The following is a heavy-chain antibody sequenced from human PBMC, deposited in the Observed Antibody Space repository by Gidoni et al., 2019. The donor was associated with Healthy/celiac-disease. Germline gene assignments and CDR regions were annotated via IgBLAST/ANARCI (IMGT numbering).Heavy chain of an antibody. CDR1: GGSFSGYY. D-gene: IGHD3-9*01. Sequence: QVQLQQWGAGLLKPSETLSLTCAVYGGSFSGYYWRWIRQPPGKGLEWIGEINHSGSTNYNPYRKSRVTIAVDTSKNQFSLKLSSVTAADTAVYYCARGRYFDWLSYFDYWGQGTLVTVSS. CDR3: ARGRYFDWLSYFDY. V-gene: IGHV4-34*01. CDR2: INHSGST. J-gene: IGHJ4*02.